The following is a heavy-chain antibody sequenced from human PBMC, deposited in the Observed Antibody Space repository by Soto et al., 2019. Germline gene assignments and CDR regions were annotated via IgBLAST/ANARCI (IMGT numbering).Heavy chain of an antibody. CDR1: GGTFSSYA. V-gene: IGHV1-69*12. D-gene: IGHD6-19*01. CDR3: AGDAIAVAGDGAFDI. CDR2: IIPIFGTA. J-gene: IGHJ3*02. Sequence: QVQLVQSGAEVKKPGSSVKVSCKASGGTFSSYAISWVRQAPGQGLEWMGGIIPIFGTANYAQKFQGRVTSTADESTGTACVELSSVSSEDTAVYYCAGDAIAVAGDGAFDIWGQGTMVTVSS.